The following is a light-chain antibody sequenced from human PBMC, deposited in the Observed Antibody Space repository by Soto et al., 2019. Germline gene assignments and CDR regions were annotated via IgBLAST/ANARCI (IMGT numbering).Light chain of an antibody. V-gene: IGLV2-8*01. CDR3: CSYGFAGSDYLV. Sequence: QSALTQPPSASGSPGQSVTISCTGASSDVGGNDYVSWYQHHPGKVPKLMIFEVNNRPSGVPHRFSGSKSGNTASLTVSWLQAEDEADYYCCSYGFAGSDYLVFGGGTKLTVL. CDR1: SSDVGGNDY. J-gene: IGLJ3*02. CDR2: EVN.